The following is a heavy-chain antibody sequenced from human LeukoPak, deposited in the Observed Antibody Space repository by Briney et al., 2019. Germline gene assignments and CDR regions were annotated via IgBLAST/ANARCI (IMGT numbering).Heavy chain of an antibody. J-gene: IGHJ4*02. D-gene: IGHD3-9*01. CDR2: VYYSGST. CDR1: GGSISSYY. CDR3: ARGLTYYDFLTGYYTFPYFDY. V-gene: IGHV4-59*01. Sequence: SETLPLTCTVSGGSISSYYWSWIRQPPGKGLEWIGYVYYSGSTNYNPSLKSRVTISVDTSKNQLSLKLSSVTAADTAVYYCARGLTYYDFLTGYYTFPYFDYWGQGTLVTVSS.